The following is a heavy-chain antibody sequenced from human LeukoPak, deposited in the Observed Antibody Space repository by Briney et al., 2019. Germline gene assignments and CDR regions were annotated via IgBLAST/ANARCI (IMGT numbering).Heavy chain of an antibody. V-gene: IGHV4-59*01. J-gene: IGHJ4*02. CDR3: ARTXGYCSSTSCYTPFDY. CDR2: IYNSGRT. CDR1: GGSISSYH. Sequence: SETLSLTCTVSGGSISSYHWSWIRQPPGKGLEWIGYIYNSGRTYYNPSLKSRVTISVDTSKNQFSLNLSSLTAADTAVYYCARTXGYCSSTSCYTPFDYWGQGTLVTVSS. D-gene: IGHD2-2*02.